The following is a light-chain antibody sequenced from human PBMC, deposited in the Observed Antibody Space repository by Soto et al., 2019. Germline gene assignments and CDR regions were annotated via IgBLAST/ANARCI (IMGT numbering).Light chain of an antibody. V-gene: IGLV2-14*01. CDR3: SSYTSSNTWV. CDR1: SSDVGVYNY. CDR2: EVS. J-gene: IGLJ3*02. Sequence: QSALTQPASVSGSPGQSITFSCTGTSSDVGVYNYVSWYQQHPGKAPKLMIYEVSHRPSGVSNRFSGSKSGNTASLTISGLQAEDEADYYCSSYTSSNTWVFGGGPKLTVL.